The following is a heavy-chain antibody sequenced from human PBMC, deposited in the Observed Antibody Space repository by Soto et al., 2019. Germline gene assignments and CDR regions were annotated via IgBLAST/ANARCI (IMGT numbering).Heavy chain of an antibody. CDR3: ARDFTIKGDVISYKYYAMDV. D-gene: IGHD5-12*01. J-gene: IGHJ6*02. V-gene: IGHV3-30*03. CDR1: GFKFSDYG. Sequence: PGGSRRLSCDVSGFKFSDYGLNWVRQSPGKGLEWVGSILYDGMSENYAHSVKGRFTISSDNSNNTIYLQMDSLTSEDTAVYYCARDFTIKGDVISYKYYAMDVWGQGTPVTVSS. CDR2: ILYDGMSE.